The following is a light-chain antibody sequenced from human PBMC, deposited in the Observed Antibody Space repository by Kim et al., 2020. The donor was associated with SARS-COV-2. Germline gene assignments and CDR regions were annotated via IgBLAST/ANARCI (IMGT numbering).Light chain of an antibody. J-gene: IGKJ3*01. V-gene: IGKV3-20*01. CDR2: GAS. Sequence: SWSPGERGTLSCKAMQSVTRSFLAWYKHKPGQAPRLLIYGASSRATGIPDRFSGNGSGTDFTLTISRLEPEDFAVYYCQHFGSSPFGPGTKVDIK. CDR3: QHFGSSP. CDR1: QSVTRSF.